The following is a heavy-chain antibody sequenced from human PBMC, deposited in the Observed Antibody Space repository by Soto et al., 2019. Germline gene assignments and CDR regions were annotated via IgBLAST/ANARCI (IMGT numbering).Heavy chain of an antibody. CDR2: ISQDGSNK. J-gene: IGHJ4*02. CDR1: GFTFSRFL. Sequence: PGGSLRLSCAASGFTFSRFLMHWVRQAPGKGLEWVAMISQDGSNKNYADSVKGRFTISRDNSRDTLYLEMNSLRPEDTAKYYCARDVMTSVTEDYWGQGTLVTVSS. V-gene: IGHV3-30-3*01. D-gene: IGHD4-17*01. CDR3: ARDVMTSVTEDY.